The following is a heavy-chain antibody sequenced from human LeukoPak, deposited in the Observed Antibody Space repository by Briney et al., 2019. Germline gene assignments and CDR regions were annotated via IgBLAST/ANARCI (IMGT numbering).Heavy chain of an antibody. J-gene: IGHJ1*01. V-gene: IGHV3-30*02. CDR2: IRYDGSNK. Sequence: GGSLRLSCAASGFTFSSYAMHWVRQAPGKGLEWVAFIRYDGSNKYYADSVKGRFTISRDNSKNTLYLQVNSLRAEDTAVYYCAKDRRAAANAEYFQHWGQGTLVTVSS. CDR3: AKDRRAAANAEYFQH. CDR1: GFTFSSYA. D-gene: IGHD6-13*01.